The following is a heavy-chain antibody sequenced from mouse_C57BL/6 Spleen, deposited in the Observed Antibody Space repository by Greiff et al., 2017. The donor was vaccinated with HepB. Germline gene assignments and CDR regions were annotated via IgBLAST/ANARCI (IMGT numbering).Heavy chain of an antibody. CDR1: GYSITSGYY. Sequence: EVKLQESGPGLVKPSQSLSLTCSVTGYSITSGYYWNWIRQFPGNKLEWMGYISYDGSNNYNPSLKNRISITRDTSKNQFFLKLNSVTTEDTATYYCAIGYYGSSSYYWGQGTTLTVSS. V-gene: IGHV3-6*01. J-gene: IGHJ2*01. CDR3: AIGYYGSSSYY. D-gene: IGHD1-1*01. CDR2: ISYDGSN.